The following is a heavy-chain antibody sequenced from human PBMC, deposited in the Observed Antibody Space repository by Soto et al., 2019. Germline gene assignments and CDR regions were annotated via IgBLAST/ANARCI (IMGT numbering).Heavy chain of an antibody. D-gene: IGHD6-19*01. Sequence: EVQLLESGGGLVQPGGSLRLSCADSGFTFSSDAMSWVRQAPGKGLEWVSAISGSGGSTYYADSVKGRFTISRDNSKNTLYLQMNSLRAEDTAVYYCAKVNGYSSGWFDYWGQGSLVTVSS. J-gene: IGHJ4*02. CDR1: GFTFSSDA. V-gene: IGHV3-23*01. CDR2: ISGSGGST. CDR3: AKVNGYSSGWFDY.